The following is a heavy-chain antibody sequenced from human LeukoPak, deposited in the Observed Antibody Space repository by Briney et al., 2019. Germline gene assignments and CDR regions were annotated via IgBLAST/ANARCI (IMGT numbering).Heavy chain of an antibody. Sequence: PGKSLRLSCAASGFVFSDFGMLWVRQAPVKGLEWVAFISYDGSNKNYADSVKGRSTISRDNSEKTVYLQMSSLRAEDTAVYYCVKDHCSGGSCHSFDFWGQGTLVTVSS. J-gene: IGHJ4*02. CDR3: VKDHCSGGSCHSFDF. CDR1: GFVFSDFG. V-gene: IGHV3-30*18. CDR2: ISYDGSNK. D-gene: IGHD2-15*01.